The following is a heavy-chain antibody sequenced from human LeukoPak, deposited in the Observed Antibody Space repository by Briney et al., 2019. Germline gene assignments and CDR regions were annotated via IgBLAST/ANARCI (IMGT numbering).Heavy chain of an antibody. V-gene: IGHV3-23*01. J-gene: IGHJ4*02. CDR3: ARYRHLYY. D-gene: IGHD2-2*02. Sequence: GGSLRLSCAASGFTFSSNAMNWVRQAPGKGLEWVSGITGSGDSTYYADSVKGRFTISRDNTKSSLYLQMNSLRAEDTAMYYCARYRHLYYWGQGTLVTVSS. CDR1: GFTFSSNA. CDR2: ITGSGDST.